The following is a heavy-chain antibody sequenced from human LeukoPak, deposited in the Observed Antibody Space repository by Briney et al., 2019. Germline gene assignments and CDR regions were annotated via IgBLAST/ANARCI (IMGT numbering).Heavy chain of an antibody. CDR3: ARTITIFGALGYFDY. D-gene: IGHD3-3*01. Sequence: KTLETLSLTCTVSGTSISSGAYSWSWVRQHPGKGLEWIAYIYYSGNTYYNPSLKRRVTISVDTSKNQFSLKLSSVTAADTAVYYCARTITIFGALGYFDYWGQGTLVTVSS. CDR2: IYYSGNT. V-gene: IGHV4-31*03. J-gene: IGHJ4*02. CDR1: GTSISSGAYS.